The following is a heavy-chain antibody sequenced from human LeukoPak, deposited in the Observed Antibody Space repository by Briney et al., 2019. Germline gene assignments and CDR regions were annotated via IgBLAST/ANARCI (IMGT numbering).Heavy chain of an antibody. D-gene: IGHD5-24*01. V-gene: IGHV3-33*06. CDR3: AKDAVEMAGAFDI. CDR1: GFTFSSYV. J-gene: IGHJ3*02. Sequence: GGSLRLSCAASGFTFSSYVMHWVRQAPGKGLEWVAVIWYDGSNKYYADSVKGRFTISRDNSKNTLYLQMNSLRAEDTAVYYCAKDAVEMAGAFDIWGQGTMVTVSS. CDR2: IWYDGSNK.